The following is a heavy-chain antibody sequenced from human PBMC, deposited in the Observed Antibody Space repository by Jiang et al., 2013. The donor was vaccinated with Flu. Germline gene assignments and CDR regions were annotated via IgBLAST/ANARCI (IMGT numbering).Heavy chain of an antibody. Sequence: QLLESGGGFIKPGGSLRLSCAASGFNFTNAWMTWVRQAPGKGLEWVGRIKSRADGETTDFAAPVRDRFTISRDDSKNMVYLQMNSLKPEDTGVYFCAWLVDYWGPGALVTVSS. CDR2: IKSRADGETT. CDR1: GFNFTNAW. CDR3: AWLVDY. D-gene: IGHD6-19*01. V-gene: IGHV3-15*01. J-gene: IGHJ4*01.